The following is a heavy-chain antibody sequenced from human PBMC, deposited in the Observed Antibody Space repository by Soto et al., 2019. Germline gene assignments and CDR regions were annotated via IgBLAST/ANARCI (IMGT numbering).Heavy chain of an antibody. CDR1: GYSFTSYW. CDR2: IDPSDSYT. D-gene: IGHD5-18*01. V-gene: IGHV5-10-1*01. J-gene: IGHJ6*02. Sequence: PGESLKISCKGSGYSFTSYWISWVRQMPGKGLEWMGRIDPSDSYTNYSPSFQGHVTISADKSISTAYLQWSSLKASDIAMYYCARDPHMVNHYYYYGMDVWGQGTTVTVSS. CDR3: ARDPHMVNHYYYYGMDV.